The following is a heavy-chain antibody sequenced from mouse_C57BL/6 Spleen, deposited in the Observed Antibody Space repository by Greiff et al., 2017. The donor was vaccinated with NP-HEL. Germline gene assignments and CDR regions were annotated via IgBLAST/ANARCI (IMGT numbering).Heavy chain of an antibody. D-gene: IGHD1-1*01. CDR1: GYTFTSYW. V-gene: IGHV1-64*01. J-gene: IGHJ4*01. CDR3: ARGIYYYGSSGGMDY. Sequence: QVQLQQPGAELVKPGASVKLSCKASGYTFTSYWMHWVKQRPGQGLEWIGMIHPNSGSTNYNEKFKSKATLTVDKSSSTAYMQLSSLTSEDSAVYYCARGIYYYGSSGGMDYWGQGTSVTVSS. CDR2: IHPNSGST.